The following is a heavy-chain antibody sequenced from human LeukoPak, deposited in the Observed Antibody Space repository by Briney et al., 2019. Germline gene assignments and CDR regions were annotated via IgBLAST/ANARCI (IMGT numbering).Heavy chain of an antibody. CDR1: GGSISSYY. V-gene: IGHV4-59*01. CDR3: ATLDGDGYNPPIDY. D-gene: IGHD5-24*01. J-gene: IGHJ4*02. CDR2: IYNSGST. Sequence: SETLSLTCTVSGGSISSYYWSWIRQPPGKGLEWIGYIYNSGSTNYNPSLKSRVTISVDTSKNQFSLKVSSVTAADTAVYYCATLDGDGYNPPIDYWGQGTLVTVSS.